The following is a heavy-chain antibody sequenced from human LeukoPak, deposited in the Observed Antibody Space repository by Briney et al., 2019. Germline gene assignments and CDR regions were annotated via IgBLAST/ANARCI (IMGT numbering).Heavy chain of an antibody. J-gene: IGHJ3*02. V-gene: IGHV1-69*06. CDR2: IIPIFGTA. D-gene: IGHD5-24*01. Sequence: GASVKVSCKASGGTFSSYAISWVRQAPGQGLEWMGGIIPIFGTANYAQKFQGRVTITADKSTSTAYMELSSLRSEDTAMYYCARIAADEEMATIPGAFDIWGQGTMVTVSS. CDR1: GGTFSSYA. CDR3: ARIAADEEMATIPGAFDI.